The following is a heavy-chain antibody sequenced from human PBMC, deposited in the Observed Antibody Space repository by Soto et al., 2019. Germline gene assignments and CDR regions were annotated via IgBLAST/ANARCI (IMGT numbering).Heavy chain of an antibody. D-gene: IGHD2-21*01. CDR1: GGSISSGDYY. Sequence: PSETLSLTCTVSGGSISSGDYYWSWIRQPPGKGLEWIGYIYYSGSTYYNPSLKSRVTISVDTPKNQFSLKLSSVTAADTAVYYCARDNLVIPTPFHYYAYFCMDVWGKGTTVTVAS. V-gene: IGHV4-30-4*01. CDR2: IYYSGST. J-gene: IGHJ6*04. CDR3: ARDNLVIPTPFHYYAYFCMDV.